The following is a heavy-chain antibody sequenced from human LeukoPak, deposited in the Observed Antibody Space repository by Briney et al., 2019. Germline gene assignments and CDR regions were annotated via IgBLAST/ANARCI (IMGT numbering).Heavy chain of an antibody. Sequence: ASVKVSCKASGYTFTSYDINWVRQATVQGLEWMGWMNPNSGNTGYAQKFQGRVTMTRNTSISTAYMELSSLRSEDTAVYYCARGHWTGYSGSYYQQDYWGQGTLVTVSS. V-gene: IGHV1-8*01. D-gene: IGHD1-26*01. CDR1: GYTFTSYD. CDR3: ARGHWTGYSGSYYQQDY. CDR2: MNPNSGNT. J-gene: IGHJ4*02.